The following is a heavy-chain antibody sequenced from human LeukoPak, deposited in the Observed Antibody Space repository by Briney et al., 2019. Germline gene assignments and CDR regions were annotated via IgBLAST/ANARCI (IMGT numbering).Heavy chain of an antibody. D-gene: IGHD3-10*01. CDR1: GYTFTAYC. CDR2: IDPKSGGT. CDR3: ARGRGTTRVRGVITNYFDL. J-gene: IGHJ2*01. V-gene: IGHV1-2*02. Sequence: GSVKVSCRASGYTFTAYCIHWVRQAPGKGLEWVGWIDPKSGGTNYAKKFLGSVTMTGDTSSNTAFMELSRLRPDDTAVYYCARGRGTTRVRGVITNYFDLWGRGSLVTVSS.